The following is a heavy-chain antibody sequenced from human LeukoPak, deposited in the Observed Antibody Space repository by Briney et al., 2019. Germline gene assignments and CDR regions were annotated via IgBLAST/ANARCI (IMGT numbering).Heavy chain of an antibody. Sequence: SETLSLTCTVSGGSISSYYWSWIRQPPGKGLEWIGYTYYSGSTNYNPSLKSRVTISVDTSKNQFSLKLSSVTAADTAVYYCARSKKDAFDIWGQGTMVTVSS. CDR3: ARSKKDAFDI. CDR2: TYYSGST. V-gene: IGHV4-59*01. J-gene: IGHJ3*02. CDR1: GGSISSYY.